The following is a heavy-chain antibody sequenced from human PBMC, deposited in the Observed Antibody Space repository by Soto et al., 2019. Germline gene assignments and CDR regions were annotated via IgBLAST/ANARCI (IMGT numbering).Heavy chain of an antibody. V-gene: IGHV3-7*01. CDR3: ARDRYCSGGGCYAIGYFDY. Sequence: EVQLVESGGGLVQPGGSLRLSCSASGFTFNTYWMGWVRQAPGKGLEWVANIKQDGGDKYYLDSVKGRFTISRDNAQNSLYLQLNSLTAADTAVYYCARDRYCSGGGCYAIGYFDYWGQGVLVTFSS. D-gene: IGHD2-15*01. CDR2: IKQDGGDK. J-gene: IGHJ4*02. CDR1: GFTFNTYW.